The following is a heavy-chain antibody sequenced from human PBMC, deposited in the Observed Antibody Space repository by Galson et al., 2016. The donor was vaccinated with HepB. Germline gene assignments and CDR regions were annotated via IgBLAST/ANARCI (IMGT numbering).Heavy chain of an antibody. V-gene: IGHV3-23*01. CDR3: AKVLSYWSPFDW. Sequence: SLRLSCAASGFTFSSYAMSWVRQAPGKGLELVSAISGSGGSTYYADSVKGRYAVSRDNSKNTLNLQMNSLRGEDTAVYYCAKVLSYWSPFDWWGQGTLVTVSS. J-gene: IGHJ4*02. CDR2: ISGSGGST. D-gene: IGHD2-8*02. CDR1: GFTFSSYA.